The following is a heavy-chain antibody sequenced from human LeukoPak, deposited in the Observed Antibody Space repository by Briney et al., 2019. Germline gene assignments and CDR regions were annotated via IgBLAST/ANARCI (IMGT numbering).Heavy chain of an antibody. V-gene: IGHV3-30*04. J-gene: IGHJ5*02. CDR1: EFAFRSYP. CDR3: ARGAFSGQGFDP. Sequence: VRSLRLSSAASEFAFRSYPLHAVPQAPGKGLERVAVISYDESNIYYADSMKGRFTISRDNSKTTLYLQINSLRAEDTAVYFCARGAFSGQGFDPWGQGTLVTVSS. D-gene: IGHD6-25*01. CDR2: ISYDESNI.